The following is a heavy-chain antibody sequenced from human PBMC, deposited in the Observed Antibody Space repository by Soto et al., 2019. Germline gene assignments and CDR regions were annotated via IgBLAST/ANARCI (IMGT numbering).Heavy chain of an antibody. V-gene: IGHV3-53*02. D-gene: IGHD6-13*01. Sequence: EVQLVETGGSLIQPGGSLRLSCAASGFTVSSNYMSWVRQAPGKGLEWVSVIYSGGSTYYAESGKGRFTISRDNSKNTLYLQMNSLIAEDTAVYYCARDRIAAAGTVWYYYYGMDVWGQGTTVTVSS. J-gene: IGHJ6*02. CDR2: IYSGGST. CDR1: GFTVSSNY. CDR3: ARDRIAAAGTVWYYYYGMDV.